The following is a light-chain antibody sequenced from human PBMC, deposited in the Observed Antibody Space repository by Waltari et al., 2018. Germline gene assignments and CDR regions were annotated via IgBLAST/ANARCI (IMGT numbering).Light chain of an antibody. CDR3: SSYTSSSTLYVV. Sequence: QSALTQPASVSGSPGQSITISCTGTSSDVGGYNYVPWYQQHPGKAPKLMIYDVSNRPSGVSNRFSGSKSGNTASLTISGLQAEDKADYYCSSYTSSSTLYVVFGGGTKLTVL. V-gene: IGLV2-14*03. CDR2: DVS. CDR1: SSDVGGYNY. J-gene: IGLJ2*01.